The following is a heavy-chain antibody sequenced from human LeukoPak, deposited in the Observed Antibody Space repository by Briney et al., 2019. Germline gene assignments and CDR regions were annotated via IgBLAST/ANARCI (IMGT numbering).Heavy chain of an antibody. CDR1: GGSISSYY. V-gene: IGHV4-59*01. J-gene: IGHJ4*02. CDR2: IYYSGST. Sequence: SETLSLTCTVSGGSISSYYWSWIRQPPGKGLEWIGYIYYSGSTNYNPSLKSRVTISVDTSKNQFSLKLSSVTAADTAVYYWARGSGIAVAGTGLDWGQGTLVTVSS. CDR3: ARGSGIAVAGTGLD. D-gene: IGHD6-19*01.